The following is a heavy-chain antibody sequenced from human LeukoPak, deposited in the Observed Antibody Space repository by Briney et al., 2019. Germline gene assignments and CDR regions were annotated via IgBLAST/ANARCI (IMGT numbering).Heavy chain of an antibody. Sequence: PGGSLRLSCVASGFTFSDYYMTWVRQPPGKGLEWVANIKQDGSEKYYVDSVKGRFTISRDNAKNSLYLQMNSLRAEDTAVYYCARESNGFDYWGQGTLVTVSS. J-gene: IGHJ4*02. CDR2: IKQDGSEK. D-gene: IGHD2-8*01. CDR1: GFTFSDYY. V-gene: IGHV3-7*01. CDR3: ARESNGFDY.